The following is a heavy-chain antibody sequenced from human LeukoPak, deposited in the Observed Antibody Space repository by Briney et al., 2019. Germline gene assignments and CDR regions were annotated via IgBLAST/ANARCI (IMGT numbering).Heavy chain of an antibody. CDR1: GGSISSYY. D-gene: IGHD4-17*01. CDR2: IYYSGST. Sequence: SETLSLTCTVSGGSISSYYWSWIRQPPGKGLEWFGYIYYSGSTNYNPSLKSRVTISVDTSKNQFSLKLSSVTAADTAVYYCARDYATVTTFSYYGMDVWGQGTTVTVSS. V-gene: IGHV4-59*01. CDR3: ARDYATVTTFSYYGMDV. J-gene: IGHJ6*02.